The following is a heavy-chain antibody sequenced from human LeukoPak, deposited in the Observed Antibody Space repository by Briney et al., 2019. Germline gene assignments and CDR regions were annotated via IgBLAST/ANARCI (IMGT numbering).Heavy chain of an antibody. V-gene: IGHV3-23*01. CDR1: GFTFSSYA. CDR3: AKNVNGGNRYYFDY. CDR2: ISGSGRNT. Sequence: GGSLRLSCAASGFTFSSYAMTWVRQAPGKGLEWVSAISGSGRNTYYADSVKGRFTMSRDNSKNTLYLEMKSLRTEDAAGKYWAKNVNGGNRYYFDYLGQGTLGNVSS. J-gene: IGHJ4*02. D-gene: IGHD1-14*01.